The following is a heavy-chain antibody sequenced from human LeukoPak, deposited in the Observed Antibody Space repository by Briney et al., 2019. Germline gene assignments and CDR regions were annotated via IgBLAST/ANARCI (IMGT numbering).Heavy chain of an antibody. Sequence: GGSLRLSCAASGFTVSSNYMSWVRQAPGKGLEWVANINQDGTDKYYVESVKGRFTISRDNAKNSLYLQMNSLRAEDTAVYYCARARRPSSYLGFQLWGQGTLVTVSS. CDR3: ARARRPSSYLGFQL. CDR1: GFTVSSNY. CDR2: INQDGTDK. D-gene: IGHD6-13*01. J-gene: IGHJ1*01. V-gene: IGHV3-7*01.